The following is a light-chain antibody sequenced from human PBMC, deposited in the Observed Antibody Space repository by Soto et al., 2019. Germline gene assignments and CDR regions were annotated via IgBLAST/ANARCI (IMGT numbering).Light chain of an antibody. CDR2: DTF. V-gene: IGKV3-11*01. J-gene: IGKJ2*01. Sequence: EIVLTQSPATLSLSPGGRATLSCRARQSFGGFLGWYQQKSCQAPRLLIYDTFKRATGIPARFSGSGSGTDFTLTISSLEPEDFAIYHCQHRSNWPPMYTFGQGTKLEIK. CDR1: QSFGGF. CDR3: QHRSNWPPMYT.